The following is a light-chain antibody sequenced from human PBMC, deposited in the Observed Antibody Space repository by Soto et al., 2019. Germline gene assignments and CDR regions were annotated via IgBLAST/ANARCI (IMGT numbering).Light chain of an antibody. J-gene: IGKJ1*01. V-gene: IGKV1-39*01. CDR1: QSISSY. CDR3: QQSYSTPWT. CDR2: AAS. Sequence: DIQMTQSPSSLSASVGARVTITCRASQSISSYLNWYQQKPGKAPKLLIYAASSLQSGVPSRFSGSGSGTDFTLTISSLQPEDFATYDGQQSYSTPWTFGQGTKVEIK.